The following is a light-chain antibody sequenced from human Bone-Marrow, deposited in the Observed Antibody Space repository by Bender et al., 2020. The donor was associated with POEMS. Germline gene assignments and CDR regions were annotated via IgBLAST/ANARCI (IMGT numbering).Light chain of an antibody. V-gene: IGLV3-21*04. CDR2: YDR. CDR3: QVWDASTDFWV. CDR1: NIESKT. Sequence: SYVLTQPPSVSVAPGKTATITCGGYNIESKTVHWYQQKPGQAPVVVMYYDRDRPSGIPERISGSKSGTTATLTISSVEAGDEADYYCQVWDASTDFWVFGGGTKLTVL. J-gene: IGLJ3*02.